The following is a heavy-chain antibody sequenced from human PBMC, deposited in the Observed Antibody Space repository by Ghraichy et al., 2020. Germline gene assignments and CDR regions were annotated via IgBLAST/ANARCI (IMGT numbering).Heavy chain of an antibody. CDR3: ARGREYGDYAGWSRYYYYMDV. CDR1: GFTFSSYA. V-gene: IGHV3-30-3*01. Sequence: GGSLRLSCAASGFTFSSYAMHWVRQAPGKGLEWVAVISYDGSNKYYADSVKGRFTISRDNSKNTLYLQMNSLRAEDTAVYYCARGREYGDYAGWSRYYYYMDVWGKGTTVTVSS. J-gene: IGHJ6*03. D-gene: IGHD4-17*01. CDR2: ISYDGSNK.